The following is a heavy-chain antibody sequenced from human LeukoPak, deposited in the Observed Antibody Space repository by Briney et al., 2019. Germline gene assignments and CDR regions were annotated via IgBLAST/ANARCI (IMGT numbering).Heavy chain of an antibody. J-gene: IGHJ4*02. Sequence: ASVKVSCKASGYTFTGYYMHWVRQAPGQGLEWMGWINPNSGGTNYAQKFQGRVTMTRDTSISTAYMELSRPRSDDTAVYYCAREPVYYDYVWGSYRPRGYFDYWGQGTLVTVSS. D-gene: IGHD3-16*02. CDR3: AREPVYYDYVWGSYRPRGYFDY. CDR2: INPNSGGT. CDR1: GYTFTGYY. V-gene: IGHV1-2*02.